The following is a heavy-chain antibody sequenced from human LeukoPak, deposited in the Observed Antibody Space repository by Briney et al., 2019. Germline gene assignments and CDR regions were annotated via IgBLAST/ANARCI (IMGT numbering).Heavy chain of an antibody. CDR2: ISGGGGTT. D-gene: IGHD1-26*01. V-gene: IGHV3-23*01. CDR3: ARNEWELAFDY. Sequence: PGGSLRLSCAASGFTFNNYAMSWVRQAPGKGLEWVSTISGGGGTTYYADSVKGRFTISRDNSKNTLYLQMNSLRAEDTAVYYCARNEWELAFDYWGQGTLVTVSS. J-gene: IGHJ4*02. CDR1: GFTFNNYA.